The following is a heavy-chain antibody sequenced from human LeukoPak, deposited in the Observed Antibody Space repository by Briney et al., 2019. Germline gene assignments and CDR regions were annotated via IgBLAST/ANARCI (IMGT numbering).Heavy chain of an antibody. D-gene: IGHD3-3*01. CDR3: ARGITIFGVVDAFDI. Sequence: SETLSLTCAVYGGSFSGYYWSWIRQPPGKGLEWIGEINHSGSTNYNPSLKSRVTISVDMSKNQFSLKLSSVTAADTAVYYCARGITIFGVVDAFDIWGQGTMVTVSS. CDR1: GGSFSGYY. J-gene: IGHJ3*02. V-gene: IGHV4-34*01. CDR2: INHSGST.